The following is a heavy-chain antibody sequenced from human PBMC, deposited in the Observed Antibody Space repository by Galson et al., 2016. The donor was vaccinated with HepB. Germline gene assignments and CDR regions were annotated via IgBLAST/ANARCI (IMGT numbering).Heavy chain of an antibody. Sequence: SLRLSCAASGFTLSDFYMSWIRQAPGKGPEWVSYISGSGSDIYYSDSVKGRFTISRDNADKSLFLQMHSLRADDTAVYYCARALGMAHWGQGTLVTVSS. CDR1: GFTLSDFY. CDR3: ARALGMAH. D-gene: IGHD3-16*01. J-gene: IGHJ4*02. CDR2: ISGSGSDI. V-gene: IGHV3-11*04.